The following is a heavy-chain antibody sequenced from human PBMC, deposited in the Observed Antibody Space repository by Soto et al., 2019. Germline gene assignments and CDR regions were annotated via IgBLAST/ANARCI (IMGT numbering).Heavy chain of an antibody. CDR3: AKPSVPRPRKTVPFDF. CDR2: ISGSGGST. V-gene: IGHV3-23*01. D-gene: IGHD4-17*01. Sequence: EVQLLESGGGLVQPGGSLRLSCAASGFTFSSYAMSWVRQAPGKGLEWVSAISGSGGSTYYADSVKGRFTISRDNSKNTLYLQRNSLRAEDTAVYYCAKPSVPRPRKTVPFDFWGQGTLVTVSS. J-gene: IGHJ5*01. CDR1: GFTFSSYA.